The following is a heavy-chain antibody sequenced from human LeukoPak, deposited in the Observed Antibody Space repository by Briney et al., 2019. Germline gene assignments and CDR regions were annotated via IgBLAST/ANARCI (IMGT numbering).Heavy chain of an antibody. J-gene: IGHJ4*02. CDR2: ISYDGSNK. CDR3: ARDLSGIAGYTYGRGIDY. CDR1: GFTFSRYG. D-gene: IGHD5-18*01. V-gene: IGHV3-30*03. Sequence: SGGSLRLSCAASGFTFSRYGMHWVRQAPGKGLEWVTVISYDGSNKYYADSVKGRCTISRDNAKTSLYLQMNSLRAEDTAVYYCARDLSGIAGYTYGRGIDYWGQGTLVTVSS.